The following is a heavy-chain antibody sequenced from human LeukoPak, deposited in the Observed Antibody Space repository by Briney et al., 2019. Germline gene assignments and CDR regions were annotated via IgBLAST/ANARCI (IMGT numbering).Heavy chain of an antibody. CDR3: ASTRSGYSGHSRGAAFDI. CDR1: GGTFSSYA. D-gene: IGHD5-12*01. V-gene: IGHV1-69*05. J-gene: IGHJ3*02. Sequence: SVKVSCKASGGTFSSYAISWVRQAPGQGLEWMGGIIPIFGTANYAQKFQGRVTITTDESTSTAYMELSSLRSEDTAVYYCASTRSGYSGHSRGAAFDIWGQGTMVTVSS. CDR2: IIPIFGTA.